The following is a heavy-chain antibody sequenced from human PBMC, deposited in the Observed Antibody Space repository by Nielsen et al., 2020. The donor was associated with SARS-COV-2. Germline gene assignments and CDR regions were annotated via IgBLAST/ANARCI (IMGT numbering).Heavy chain of an antibody. CDR1: DDSISSYY. V-gene: IGHV4-59*01. D-gene: IGHD3-16*01. CDR3: ARGRNSVGGFFDF. J-gene: IGHJ4*02. CDR2: IFYSGST. Sequence: SETLSLTCTVSDDSISSYYWSWIRQPPGKGLEWIGDIFYSGSTNYNPSLKSRVTLSVDTSKNQFSLKLRSVTAADTAVYFCARGRNSVGGFFDFWGQGILVIVSA.